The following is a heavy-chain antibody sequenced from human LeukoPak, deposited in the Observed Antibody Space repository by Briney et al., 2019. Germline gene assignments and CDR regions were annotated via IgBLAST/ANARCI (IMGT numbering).Heavy chain of an antibody. CDR3: ARRTAAAGLDY. CDR1: GYTFTGYY. V-gene: IGHV1-2*02. D-gene: IGHD6-13*01. CDR2: INPNSGGT. J-gene: IGHJ4*02. Sequence: ASVKVSCTASGYTFTGYYMHWVRQAPGQGLEWMGWINPNSGGTNYAQKFQGRVTMTRDTSTSTVYMELSSLRSEDTAVYYCARRTAAAGLDYWGQGTLVTVSS.